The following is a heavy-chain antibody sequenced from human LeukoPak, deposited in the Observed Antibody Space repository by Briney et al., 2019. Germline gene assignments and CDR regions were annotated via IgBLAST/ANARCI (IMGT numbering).Heavy chain of an antibody. CDR1: GFTFSSYA. J-gene: IGHJ5*02. V-gene: IGHV3-30*04. CDR2: ISYDGSNK. Sequence: GRSLRLSCAASGFTFSSYAMHWVGQAPGKGLEWVAVISYDGSNKYYADSVKGRFTISRDNSKNTLYLQMNSLRAEDTAVYYCARGDYSSSWFTFDPWGQGTLVTVSS. CDR3: ARGDYSSSWFTFDP. D-gene: IGHD6-13*01.